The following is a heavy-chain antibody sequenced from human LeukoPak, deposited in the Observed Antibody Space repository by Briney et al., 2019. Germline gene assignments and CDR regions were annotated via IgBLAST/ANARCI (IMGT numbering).Heavy chain of an antibody. CDR2: INPNSGGT. V-gene: IGHV1-2*02. J-gene: IGHJ6*03. CDR3: ARDVLVVVPAATSYYYYMDV. Sequence: ASVKVSCKASGYTFTGYYMHWVRQAPGQGLEWMGWINPNSGGTNYAQRFQGRVTMTRDTSIGTAYMELSRLRSDDTAVYYCARDVLVVVPAATSYYYYMDVWGKGTTVTVSS. D-gene: IGHD2-2*01. CDR1: GYTFTGYY.